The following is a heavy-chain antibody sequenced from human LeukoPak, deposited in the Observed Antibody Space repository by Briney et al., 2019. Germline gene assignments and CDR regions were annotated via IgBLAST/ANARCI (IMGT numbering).Heavy chain of an antibody. D-gene: IGHD2/OR15-2a*01. Sequence: GGSLRLSCAASGFTVSSNYMSWVRQAPGKGLEWVSVIYSGGSTYYADSVKGRFTISRDNSKNTLYLQMNSLRAEDTAVYYCAKDFGIYDTTTDYWGQGTLVTVSS. CDR1: GFTVSSNY. V-gene: IGHV3-53*01. CDR3: AKDFGIYDTTTDY. J-gene: IGHJ4*02. CDR2: IYSGGST.